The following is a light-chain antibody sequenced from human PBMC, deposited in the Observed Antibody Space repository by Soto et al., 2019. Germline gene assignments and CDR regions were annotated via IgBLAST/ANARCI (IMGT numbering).Light chain of an antibody. Sequence: DIQMTQSQSSLSASVGDRVTITCRASHSISSWLAWYQQKPGKAPKLLIYDASSLESGVPSRFSGSGSGTEFTLAISSLQPDDFATYYCQQSYSSPPTFGQGTKVDI. CDR2: DAS. CDR3: QQSYSSPPT. V-gene: IGKV1-5*01. J-gene: IGKJ1*01. CDR1: HSISSW.